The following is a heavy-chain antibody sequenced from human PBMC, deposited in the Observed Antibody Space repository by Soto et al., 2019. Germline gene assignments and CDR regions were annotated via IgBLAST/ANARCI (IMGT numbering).Heavy chain of an antibody. D-gene: IGHD3-22*01. CDR2: VYYTGST. V-gene: IGHV4-39*01. Sequence: SETLSLTCTVSGGSISSSSYYWGWIRQPPGKGPEWIGSVYYTGSTYDNPSLKSRITLSVDRSKNQFSLKLSSVTAADTAVYYCARLIYDSRGYYYFDYWGRGTLVTVSS. CDR3: ARLIYDSRGYYYFDY. CDR1: GGSISSSSYY. J-gene: IGHJ4*02.